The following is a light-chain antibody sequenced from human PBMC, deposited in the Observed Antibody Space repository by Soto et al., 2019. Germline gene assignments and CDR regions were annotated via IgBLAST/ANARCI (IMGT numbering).Light chain of an antibody. CDR3: QHYNNWPPWT. J-gene: IGKJ1*01. Sequence: EIVLTQSPATLSLSPGERAPLSCRASQSVSSNLAWYQQKRGQAPRLLIYGASTRATGIPARFSGSGSGREFTLTISSLQSEDFAVYYCQHYNNWPPWTFGQGTKVDIK. CDR2: GAS. V-gene: IGKV3-15*01. CDR1: QSVSSN.